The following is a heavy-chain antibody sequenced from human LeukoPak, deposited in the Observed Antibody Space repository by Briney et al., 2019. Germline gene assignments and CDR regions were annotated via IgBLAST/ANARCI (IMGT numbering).Heavy chain of an antibody. D-gene: IGHD2-8*01. CDR2: IYYSGST. Sequence: SETLSLTCAVYGGSFSGYYWSWIRQPPGKGLEWIGYIYYSGSTYYNPSLKSRVTISVDTSKNQFSLKLSSVTAADTAVYYCAREQRGVFDIWGQGTMVTVSS. V-gene: IGHV4-34*09. J-gene: IGHJ3*02. CDR3: AREQRGVFDI. CDR1: GGSFSGYY.